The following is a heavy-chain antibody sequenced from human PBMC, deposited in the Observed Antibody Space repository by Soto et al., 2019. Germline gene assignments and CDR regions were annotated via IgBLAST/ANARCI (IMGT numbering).Heavy chain of an antibody. CDR3: AAKGQQHLGYYNGLDV. V-gene: IGHV1-58*01. J-gene: IGHJ6*02. Sequence: SVKVSCKASGFTFSSSAVQWVRQARGQRLEWIGWIVVGSGNTIHAQKFQERVSFTRDLSTSTAYMELSSLRSEDTGVYYCAAKGQQHLGYYNGLDVWGQGTTVTVSS. D-gene: IGHD6-13*01. CDR1: GFTFSSSA. CDR2: IVVGSGNT.